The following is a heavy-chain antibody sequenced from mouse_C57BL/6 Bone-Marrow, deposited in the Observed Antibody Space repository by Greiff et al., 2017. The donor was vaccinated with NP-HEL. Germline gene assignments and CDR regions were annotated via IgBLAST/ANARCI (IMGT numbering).Heavy chain of an antibody. CDR1: GYAFTNYL. CDR2: INPRSGGT. V-gene: IGHV1-54*01. CDR3: ARKGEGPWFAY. Sequence: VQLQQSGAELVRPGTSVKVSCKASGYAFTNYLIEWVKQRPGQGLEWIGVINPRSGGTNYNEKFKGKATLTADKSSSTACMTLSSLTSEYSAVYFCARKGEGPWFAYWGQGTLVTVSA. J-gene: IGHJ3*01.